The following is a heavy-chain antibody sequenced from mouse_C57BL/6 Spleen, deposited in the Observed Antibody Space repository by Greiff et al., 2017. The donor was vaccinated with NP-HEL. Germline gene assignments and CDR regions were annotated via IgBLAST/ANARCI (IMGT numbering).Heavy chain of an antibody. CDR1: GFTFSDYG. J-gene: IGHJ3*01. CDR2: ISSGSSTI. V-gene: IGHV5-17*01. D-gene: IGHD2-2*01. Sequence: EVQGVESGGGLVKPGGSLKLSCAASGFTFSDYGMHWVRQAPEKGLEWVAYISSGSSTIYYADTVKGRFTISRDNAKNTLFLQMTSLRSEDTAMYYCARNGYPAWLAYWGQGTLVTVSA. CDR3: ARNGYPAWLAY.